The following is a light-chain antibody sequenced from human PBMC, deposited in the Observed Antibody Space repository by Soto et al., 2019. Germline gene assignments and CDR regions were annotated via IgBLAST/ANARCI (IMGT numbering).Light chain of an antibody. Sequence: EIVMTQSPVTLSVSPGERATLSCRASQSVSYNLAWYQHRPGQAPRLLIYGAYTRATAIPARFTGSGAGTECTRTISSLQSEDFALYYCQQYKNWPRTFGQGTRLEIK. CDR3: QQYKNWPRT. CDR2: GAY. CDR1: QSVSYN. V-gene: IGKV3D-15*01. J-gene: IGKJ5*01.